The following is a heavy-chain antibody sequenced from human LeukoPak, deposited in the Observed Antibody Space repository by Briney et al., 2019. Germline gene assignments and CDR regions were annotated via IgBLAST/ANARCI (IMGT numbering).Heavy chain of an antibody. CDR3: ARGSPNFDY. CDR2: INHSGST. D-gene: IGHD2-8*01. V-gene: IGHV4-34*01. Sequence: TSETLSLTCAVYGGSFSGYYWSWIRQPPGKGLEWIGEINHSGSTNYNPSLKSRVTISVDTSKNQFSLKLSSVTAADTAVYYCARGSPNFDYWDQGTLVTVSS. J-gene: IGHJ4*02. CDR1: GGSFSGYY.